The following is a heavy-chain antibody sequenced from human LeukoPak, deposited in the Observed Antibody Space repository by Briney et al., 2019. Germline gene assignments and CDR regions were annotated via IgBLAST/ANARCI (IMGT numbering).Heavy chain of an antibody. D-gene: IGHD4-23*01. J-gene: IGHJ3*02. CDR3: AKDYGGNSYDTFDI. CDR1: GFTFSSYG. V-gene: IGHV3-30*18. Sequence: PGGSLRLSCAASGFTFSSYGIHWVRQAPGKGLEWVALISYDGSNKYYADSVKGRFTISRDNSKNTLFLQMNSLRTDDTAVFYCAKDYGGNSYDTFDIWGQGTVVTVSS. CDR2: ISYDGSNK.